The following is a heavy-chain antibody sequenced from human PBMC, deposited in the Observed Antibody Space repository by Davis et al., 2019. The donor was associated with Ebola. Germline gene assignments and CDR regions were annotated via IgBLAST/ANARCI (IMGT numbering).Heavy chain of an antibody. Sequence: PGGSLRLSCTVSGGSISSYYWSWIRQPPGKGLEWIGYIYYSGSTNYNPSLKSRVTISVDTSKNQFSLKLSSVTAADTAVYYCARALYSSSWLNYYYYYMDVWGKGTTVTVSS. CDR3: ARALYSSSWLNYYYYYMDV. CDR1: GGSISSYY. J-gene: IGHJ6*03. D-gene: IGHD6-13*01. CDR2: IYYSGST. V-gene: IGHV4-59*01.